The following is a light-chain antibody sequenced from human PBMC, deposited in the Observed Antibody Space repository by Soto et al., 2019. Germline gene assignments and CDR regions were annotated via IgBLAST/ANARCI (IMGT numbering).Light chain of an antibody. V-gene: IGKV4-1*01. J-gene: IGKJ1*01. CDR1: QSVLYSSNNKNY. CDR2: WAS. Sequence: DIVMTQSPDSLAVSLGERATINCKSSQSVLYSSNNKNYLAWYQQKPGQPPKLLIYWASTRESGVPDRFSGSGSGTDFTLTTSSLQAEDVAVYYCQQYYSTPQLTFGQGTKVEIK. CDR3: QQYYSTPQLT.